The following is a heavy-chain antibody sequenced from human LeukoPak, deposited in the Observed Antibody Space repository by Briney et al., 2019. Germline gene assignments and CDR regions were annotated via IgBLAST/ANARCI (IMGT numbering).Heavy chain of an antibody. CDR2: IIPIFGTA. CDR1: GGTFSSYA. V-gene: IGHV1-69*01. CDR3: ARCRIAAVLRYYYYGMDV. J-gene: IGHJ6*02. D-gene: IGHD6-13*01. Sequence: SVKVSCKASGGTFSSYAISWVRQAPGQGLEWMGGIIPIFGTANYAQKFQGRVTITADESTSTAYMELSSLRSEDTAVYYCARCRIAAVLRYYYYGMDVWGQGTTVTVSS.